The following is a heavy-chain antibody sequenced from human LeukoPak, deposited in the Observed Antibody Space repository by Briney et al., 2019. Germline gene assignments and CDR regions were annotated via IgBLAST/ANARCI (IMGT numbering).Heavy chain of an antibody. Sequence: PSETLSLTCTVSGDSINNYYWSWIRQPPEKGLVWIGYIYYSGSTNYNPSLESRVTISVDTSKNQFSLNLISVTAADTAVYYCARVDDYDSGCLEFWGQGTLVTVSS. D-gene: IGHD3-10*01. CDR1: GDSINNYY. V-gene: IGHV4-59*01. CDR2: IYYSGST. CDR3: ARVDDYDSGCLEF. J-gene: IGHJ4*02.